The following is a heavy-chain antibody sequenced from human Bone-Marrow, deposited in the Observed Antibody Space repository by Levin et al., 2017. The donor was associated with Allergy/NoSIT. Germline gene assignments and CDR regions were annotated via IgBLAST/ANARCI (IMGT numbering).Heavy chain of an antibody. CDR1: GFTFSDYY. CDR3: ASYCGGDCYSPDAFDI. J-gene: IGHJ3*02. D-gene: IGHD2-21*02. Sequence: GESLKISCAASGFTFSDYYMSWIRQAPGKGLEWVSYISSSGSTIYYADSVKGRFTISRDNAKNSLYLQMNSLRAEDTAVYYCASYCGGDCYSPDAFDIWGQGTMVTVSS. CDR2: ISSSGSTI. V-gene: IGHV3-11*01.